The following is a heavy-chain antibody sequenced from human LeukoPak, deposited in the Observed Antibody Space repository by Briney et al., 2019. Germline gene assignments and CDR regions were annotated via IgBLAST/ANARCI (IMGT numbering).Heavy chain of an antibody. J-gene: IGHJ4*02. CDR3: AGRVTGYSSGYVY. CDR2: ISGSAHKI. Sequence: PGGSLRLSCVASGITSSNYAVSWVRQAPEKGLDWVSVISGSAHKIRYADSVKGRFTISRDNSENIVYLQMNNLRAEDTAVYYCAGRVTGYSSGYVYWGQGTLVTVSS. D-gene: IGHD5-18*01. CDR1: GITSSNYA. V-gene: IGHV3-23*01.